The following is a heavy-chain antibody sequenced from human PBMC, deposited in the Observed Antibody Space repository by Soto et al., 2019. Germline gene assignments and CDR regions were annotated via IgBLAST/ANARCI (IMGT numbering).Heavy chain of an antibody. V-gene: IGHV4-34*01. J-gene: IGHJ5*02. Sequence: SETLSLTCAVYGGSFSGYYWSWIRQPPGKGLEWIGEINHSGSTNYNPSLKSRVTISVDTSKNQFSLKLSSVTAADTAVYYCARGITMVRGVINRWFDPWGQGTLVTVSS. CDR2: INHSGST. D-gene: IGHD3-10*01. CDR1: GGSFSGYY. CDR3: ARGITMVRGVINRWFDP.